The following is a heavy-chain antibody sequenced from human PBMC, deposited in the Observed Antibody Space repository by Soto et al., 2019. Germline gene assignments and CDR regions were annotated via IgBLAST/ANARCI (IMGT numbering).Heavy chain of an antibody. V-gene: IGHV1-18*01. CDR1: GYTFTSYG. CDR3: ARDGSGMINMVRGVTFYYYGMDV. D-gene: IGHD3-10*01. J-gene: IGHJ6*02. Sequence: QVQLVQSGAEVKKPGASVKVSCKASGYTFTSYGISCVRQAPGQGLDWMGWISAYNGNTNYAQKLQGRVTMTTETSTRTADIELRSLRCDDTAVYYCARDGSGMINMVRGVTFYYYGMDVWVQGATVTVS. CDR2: ISAYNGNT.